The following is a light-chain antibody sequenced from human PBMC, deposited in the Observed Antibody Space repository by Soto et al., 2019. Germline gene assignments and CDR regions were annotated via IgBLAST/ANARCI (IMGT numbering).Light chain of an antibody. CDR2: EVT. CDR3: NSFRVNHLYV. V-gene: IGLV2-14*01. CDR1: SSGIGGYNA. Sequence: QSALTQPASVSGSPGQTITISCTGTSSGIGGYNAVSWYQHHPGKAPKLIIYEVTHRPAGISDRFSASKSGNTASLTISGLQAQDEADYYCNSFRVNHLYVFGTGTKV. J-gene: IGLJ1*01.